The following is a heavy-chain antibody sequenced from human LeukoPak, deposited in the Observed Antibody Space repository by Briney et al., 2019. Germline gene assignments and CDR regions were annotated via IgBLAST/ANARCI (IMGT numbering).Heavy chain of an antibody. V-gene: IGHV6-1*01. CDR1: GDIVSSDSVV. CDR3: ARKITGRAFDI. Sequence: SQTLSLTCVISGDIVSSDSVVWDWIRQSQSRGLEWLERTYYRSNVYNDYAGSVKSRITINPDTSKNQFSLQLNSVTPEDTAVYYCARKITGRAFDIWGQGTMVTVSS. CDR2: TYYRSNVYN. J-gene: IGHJ3*02. D-gene: IGHD1-20*01.